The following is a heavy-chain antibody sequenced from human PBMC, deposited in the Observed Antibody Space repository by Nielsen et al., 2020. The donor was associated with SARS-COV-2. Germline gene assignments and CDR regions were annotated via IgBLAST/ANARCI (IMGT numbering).Heavy chain of an antibody. CDR1: GYTFTGYY. Sequence: ASVKVSCKASGYTFTGYYMHWVRQAPGQGFEWMGRINPNSGGTNYAQKLQGRVTMTTDTSTSTAYMELRSLRSDDTAVYYCARDPAKRNYYDSSGYSAFDIWGQGTMVTVSS. CDR2: INPNSGGT. D-gene: IGHD3-22*01. CDR3: ARDPAKRNYYDSSGYSAFDI. V-gene: IGHV1-2*06. J-gene: IGHJ3*02.